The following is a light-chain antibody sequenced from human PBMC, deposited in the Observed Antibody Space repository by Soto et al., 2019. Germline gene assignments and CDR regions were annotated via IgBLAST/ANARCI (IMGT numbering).Light chain of an antibody. J-gene: IGKJ1*01. Sequence: DIQMTQSPSTLSPSVGDRVTITCRASQSISSWLAWYQQKPGKAPKLLIYETSSLESGVPSRFGGSGSGTEFTLTISSLQPDDFAIYYCQQYNSYSWTFGQGTKVDIK. CDR1: QSISSW. V-gene: IGKV1-5*03. CDR3: QQYNSYSWT. CDR2: ETS.